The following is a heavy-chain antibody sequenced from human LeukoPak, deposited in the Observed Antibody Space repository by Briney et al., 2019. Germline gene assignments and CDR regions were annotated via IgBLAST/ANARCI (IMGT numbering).Heavy chain of an antibody. Sequence: GGSLRLSRAASGFTFSSYWMHWVRQVPGRGLVWVSVISSDGNTRNYADSVKGRFTISRDNAKNTVYLQMNSLRAEDTAVYYCARGLIGPFSLGLDLWGRGTLVTVSS. D-gene: IGHD2-15*01. J-gene: IGHJ2*01. CDR3: ARGLIGPFSLGLDL. V-gene: IGHV3-74*01. CDR2: ISSDGNTR. CDR1: GFTFSSYW.